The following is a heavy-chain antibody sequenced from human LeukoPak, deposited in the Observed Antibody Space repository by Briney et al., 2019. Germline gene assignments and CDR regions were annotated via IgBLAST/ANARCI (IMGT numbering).Heavy chain of an antibody. D-gene: IGHD6-19*01. V-gene: IGHV3-30*02. Sequence: PGGSLRLSCAASGFTFSSYGMHWVRQAPGKGLEWVAFIRYDGSNKYYADSVKGRFTISRDNSKNTLYLQMNSLRAEDTAVYYCAKYSSARMDYFDYWGQGTLVTVSS. CDR3: AKYSSARMDYFDY. CDR2: IRYDGSNK. CDR1: GFTFSSYG. J-gene: IGHJ4*02.